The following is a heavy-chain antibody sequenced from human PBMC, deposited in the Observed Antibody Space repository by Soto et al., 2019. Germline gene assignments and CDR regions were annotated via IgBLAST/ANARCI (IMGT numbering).Heavy chain of an antibody. Sequence: PGGSLRLSCAASGFIFSSYWMHWVRQAPGKGLVWVSRINSDGSSISYADSVKGRFTISRDNAKNTLYLQMNSLRAEDTAVYYCARFVYSSGYYYFDYWCPGAXVTVSS. CDR1: GFIFSSYW. D-gene: IGHD6-19*01. CDR2: INSDGSSI. J-gene: IGHJ4*02. CDR3: ARFVYSSGYYYFDY. V-gene: IGHV3-74*01.